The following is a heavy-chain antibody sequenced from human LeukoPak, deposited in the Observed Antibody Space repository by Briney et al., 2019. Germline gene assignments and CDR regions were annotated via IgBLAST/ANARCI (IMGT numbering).Heavy chain of an antibody. V-gene: IGHV3-23*01. Sequence: GGSLRLSCAASGFAFSSYAMSWVRQAPGKGLEWVSAISGSGGSTYYADSVKGRFTISRDNSKNTLYLQMNSLRAEDTAVYYCAKVSVRSGYYSGMDVWGQGTTVTVSS. CDR3: AKVSVRSGYYSGMDV. J-gene: IGHJ6*02. D-gene: IGHD3-3*01. CDR1: GFAFSSYA. CDR2: ISGSGGST.